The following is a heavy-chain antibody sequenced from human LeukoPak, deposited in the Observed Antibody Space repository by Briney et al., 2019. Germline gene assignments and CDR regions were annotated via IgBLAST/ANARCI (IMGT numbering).Heavy chain of an antibody. D-gene: IGHD6-13*01. CDR2: IYYSGST. V-gene: IGHV4-39*02. J-gene: IGHJ5*02. CDR1: GGSISSSSYY. Sequence: SETLSLTCTVSGGSISSSSYYWGWIRQPPGKGLEWIGSIYYSGSTYYNPSLKSRVTISVDTSKNQFSLKLSSVTAADTAVYYCAREPHSSSWPAVWFDPWGQGTLVTVSS. CDR3: AREPHSSSWPAVWFDP.